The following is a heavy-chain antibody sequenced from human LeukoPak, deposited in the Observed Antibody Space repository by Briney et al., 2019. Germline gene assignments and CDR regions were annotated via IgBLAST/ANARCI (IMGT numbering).Heavy chain of an antibody. CDR2: IKKDGSQK. J-gene: IGHJ5*02. CDR3: ARVGWELLNLHFDP. CDR1: GFTFSDKW. Sequence: GGSLRLSCVGSGFTFSDKWMSWVRQAPGKGPEWVASIKKDGSQKYYVDSVKGRFTISRDNAQNSLYLQMSSLRVEDTAIYSCARVGWELLNLHFDPWGQGALVTVSS. V-gene: IGHV3-7*03. D-gene: IGHD1-26*01.